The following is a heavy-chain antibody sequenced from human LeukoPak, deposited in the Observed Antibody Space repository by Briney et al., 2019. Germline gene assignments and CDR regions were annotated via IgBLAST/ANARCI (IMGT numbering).Heavy chain of an antibody. V-gene: IGHV1-2*02. CDR3: ARGLGYSSSWYPPSEYFQH. J-gene: IGHJ1*01. D-gene: IGHD6-13*01. CDR2: INPNSGGT. Sequence: ASVKVSCKASGYIFTGYYMHWVRQAPGQGLEWMGWINPNSGGTNSAQKVQGRVTMTTDTSTSTAYMELGSLRSDDTAVYYCARGLGYSSSWYPPSEYFQHWGQGTLVTVSS. CDR1: GYIFTGYY.